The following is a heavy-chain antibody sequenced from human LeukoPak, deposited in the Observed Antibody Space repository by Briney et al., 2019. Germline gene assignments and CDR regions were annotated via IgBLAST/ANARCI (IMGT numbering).Heavy chain of an antibody. J-gene: IGHJ4*02. Sequence: GGSLRLSCTVSGFTFTTYAMNWVRHAPGKGLEWVSVISGSGGSTYYADSVKGRFTISRDNSKNTLYLQMNSLRAEDTAVYYCAKEGTSITMIVAYFDYWGQGTLVTVSS. D-gene: IGHD3-22*01. V-gene: IGHV3-23*01. CDR3: AKEGTSITMIVAYFDY. CDR2: ISGSGGST. CDR1: GFTFTTYA.